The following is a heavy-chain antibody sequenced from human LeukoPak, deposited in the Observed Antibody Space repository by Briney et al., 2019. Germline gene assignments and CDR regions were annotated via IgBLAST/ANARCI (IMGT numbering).Heavy chain of an antibody. CDR1: GFTFSYYS. CDR2: ISSSSDSI. J-gene: IGHJ3*02. D-gene: IGHD6-13*01. Sequence: GGSLRLSCAASGFTFSYYSMNWVRQAPGKGLEWVSYISSSSDSIYYIDSVKGRFTVSGDNAKNSLYLQMNSLRAEDTAVYYCARDSIAAADLGAFDIWGQGTMVTVSS. V-gene: IGHV3-48*01. CDR3: ARDSIAAADLGAFDI.